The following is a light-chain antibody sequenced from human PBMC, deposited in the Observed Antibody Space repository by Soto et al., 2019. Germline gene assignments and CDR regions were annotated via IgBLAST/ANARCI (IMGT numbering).Light chain of an antibody. V-gene: IGLV1-44*01. J-gene: IGLJ2*01. CDR2: TNG. Sequence: QSVLTQPPSASGTPGQRVTISCSGGSSNIGRNPVNWYLQLPGTAPKLLIYTNGRRPSGVPDRVSASKSGTSASLTISGLQSEDDADYYCATWDDSLYGMVFGGGTKVTVL. CDR3: ATWDDSLYGMV. CDR1: SSNIGRNP.